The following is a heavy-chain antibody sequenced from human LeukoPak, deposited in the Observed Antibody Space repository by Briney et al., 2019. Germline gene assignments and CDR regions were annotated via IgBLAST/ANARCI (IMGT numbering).Heavy chain of an antibody. J-gene: IGHJ4*02. CDR3: AKKLPPASFYFDF. CDR1: GFTFSDYD. V-gene: IGHV3-23*01. Sequence: GGSLRLSCVASGFTFSDYDMTWVRQAPGKGLEYVSSIGSGGYIFYAGSVKGRFSISRDNSKSALYLQMNSLRADDTAVYFCAKKLPPASFYFDFWGQGSLVTVSS. CDR2: IGSGGYI. D-gene: IGHD3-16*02.